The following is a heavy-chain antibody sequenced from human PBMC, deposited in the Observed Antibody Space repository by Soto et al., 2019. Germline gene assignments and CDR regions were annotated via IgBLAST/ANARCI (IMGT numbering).Heavy chain of an antibody. CDR2: INPNSGGT. Sequence: GASVKVSCKASGYTFTGYYMHWVRQAPGQGLEWMGWINPNSGGTNYAQKFQGRVTMTRDTSISTAYMELSRLRSDDTAVCYCARVGSGWLLLPMDVWGQGTTVTVSS. CDR3: ARVGSGWLLLPMDV. V-gene: IGHV1-2*02. D-gene: IGHD6-19*01. J-gene: IGHJ6*02. CDR1: GYTFTGYY.